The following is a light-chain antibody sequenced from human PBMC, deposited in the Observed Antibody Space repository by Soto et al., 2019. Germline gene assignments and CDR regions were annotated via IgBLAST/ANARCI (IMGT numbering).Light chain of an antibody. Sequence: ERATLSCRASQSVRSTYLAWYQHKPGQAPRLLIYGASSRATGIPDRFSGSGSETDFTLTISRLEPEDFAVYYCQQYGSSPWTFGQGTKVDIK. V-gene: IGKV3-20*01. J-gene: IGKJ1*01. CDR3: QQYGSSPWT. CDR1: QSVRSTY. CDR2: GAS.